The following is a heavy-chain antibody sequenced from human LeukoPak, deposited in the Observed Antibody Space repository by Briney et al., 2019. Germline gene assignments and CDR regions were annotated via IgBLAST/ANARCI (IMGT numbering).Heavy chain of an antibody. Sequence: GESLKISCRGSGYTFSSYWIGWVRQKPGKGLEWMGIIYPGDSDTKYSPSFQGQVTISADTSISTAYLQWTSLKASDTAMYYCARRGRSCSGGTCSPKNWFDPWGQGTLVTVSS. CDR2: IYPGDSDT. CDR3: ARRGRSCSGGTCSPKNWFDP. V-gene: IGHV5-51*01. D-gene: IGHD2-15*01. J-gene: IGHJ5*02. CDR1: GYTFSSYW.